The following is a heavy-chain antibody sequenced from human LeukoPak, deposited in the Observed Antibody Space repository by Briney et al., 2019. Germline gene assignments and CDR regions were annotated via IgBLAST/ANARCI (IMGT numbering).Heavy chain of an antibody. D-gene: IGHD1-7*01. V-gene: IGHV1-18*01. J-gene: IGHJ6*03. Sequence: ASVKVSCKAFGYTFTNYGISWGRQAPGQGLEWMGWISAYNGDTNYAQKFQDRVAMTTDPSTSTGYMELRSLRAEDTAVYYCARVFRRKLELRGGYYYYYMDVWGKGTTVTVSS. CDR2: ISAYNGDT. CDR3: ARVFRRKLELRGGYYYYYMDV. CDR1: GYTFTNYG.